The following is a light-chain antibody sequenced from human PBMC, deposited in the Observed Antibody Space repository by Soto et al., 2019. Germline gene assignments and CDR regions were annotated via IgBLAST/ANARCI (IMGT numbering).Light chain of an antibody. V-gene: IGLV2-8*02. CDR2: AVT. Sequence: QSVLTQPPSASRSPGQSVTISCTGTSSDVGGYNYVSWYQHHPGKAPKLMIYAVTNRPSGVPDRFSASKSGNTASLTVSGLQAEDEADYYCSSYAGNNNPYVFGTGTKVTVL. J-gene: IGLJ1*01. CDR1: SSDVGGYNY. CDR3: SSYAGNNNPYV.